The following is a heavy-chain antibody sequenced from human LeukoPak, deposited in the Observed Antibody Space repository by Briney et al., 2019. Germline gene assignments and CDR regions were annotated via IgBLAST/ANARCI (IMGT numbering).Heavy chain of an antibody. V-gene: IGHV1-46*01. D-gene: IGHD6-13*01. Sequence: ASVKVSCKASGYTFTSYYMHWVRQAPGQGLEWMGIIKPSGGSTSYAQKFQGRVTMTRDTSTSIVYMELSSLRSEDTAVFYCARDSSSWYYFDYWGQGTLVTVSS. CDR2: IKPSGGST. CDR1: GYTFTSYY. J-gene: IGHJ4*02. CDR3: ARDSSSWYYFDY.